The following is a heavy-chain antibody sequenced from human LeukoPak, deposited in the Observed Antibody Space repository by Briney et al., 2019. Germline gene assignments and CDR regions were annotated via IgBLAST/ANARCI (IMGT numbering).Heavy chain of an antibody. CDR3: ARVPIADDAFDI. Sequence: SETLSLTCTVSGGSISSGGYYWSWIRQHPGKGLEWIGYIYYSGSTYYNPSLKSRVTISVDTSKNQFSLKLSSVTAADTAVYYCARVPIADDAFDIWGQGTMVTVSS. CDR2: IYYSGST. J-gene: IGHJ3*02. V-gene: IGHV4-31*03. D-gene: IGHD2-21*01. CDR1: GGSISSGGYY.